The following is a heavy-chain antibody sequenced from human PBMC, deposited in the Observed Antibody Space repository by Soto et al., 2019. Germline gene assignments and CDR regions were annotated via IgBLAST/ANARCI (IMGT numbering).Heavy chain of an antibody. CDR2: ISGYNINT. CDR1: GYTFANYG. CDR3: ARERRWEPLRY. J-gene: IGHJ4*02. Sequence: QVRLVQSGPEVKKPGASVRVSCKASGYTFANYGITWVRQTSGQGLEWLGWISGYNINTHYAQKFEDRVTLTTDKSTSTVYMELRSLTSGDTAIYFCARERRWEPLRYWGQGTLVTVSP. D-gene: IGHD1-26*01. V-gene: IGHV1-18*01.